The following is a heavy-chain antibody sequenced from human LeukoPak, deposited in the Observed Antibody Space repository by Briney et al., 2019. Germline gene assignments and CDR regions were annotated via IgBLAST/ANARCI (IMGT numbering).Heavy chain of an antibody. D-gene: IGHD6-6*01. J-gene: IGHJ6*03. CDR3: ATWGGDSSSNLYYYYYMDV. CDR1: GYTFTSYS. CDR2: ISAYNGNT. Sequence: GASVKVSCKASGYTFTSYSISWVRQAPGQGPEWMGRISAYNGNTDYAQKLQGRVTMTTDTSTSTAYMELRSLRSDDTAVYYCATWGGDSSSNLYYYYYMDVWGKGTTVTVSS. V-gene: IGHV1-18*01.